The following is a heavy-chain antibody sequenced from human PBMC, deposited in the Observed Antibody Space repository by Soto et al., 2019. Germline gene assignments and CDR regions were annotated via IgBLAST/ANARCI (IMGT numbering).Heavy chain of an antibody. Sequence: QVQLVQSGPEVKKPGASVKVSCKASGYTLTDHGISWVRQAPGQGLEWMGWINPSNANTRYGEKVQGRGTMTTDTSSTVYMELTGLTSDDTAVYYCARDWTSPACVSSSCPRGGWFDPWGQGTLVTVSS. D-gene: IGHD2-15*01. CDR3: ARDWTSPACVSSSCPRGGWFDP. CDR1: GYTLTDHG. J-gene: IGHJ5*02. CDR2: INPSNANT. V-gene: IGHV1-18*04.